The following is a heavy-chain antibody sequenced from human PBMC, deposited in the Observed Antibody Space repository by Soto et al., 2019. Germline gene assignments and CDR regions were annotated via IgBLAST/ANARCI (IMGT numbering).Heavy chain of an antibody. CDR2: ASARNTNT. J-gene: IGHJ5*02. CDR1: GFTFTSHV. D-gene: IGHD6-13*01. V-gene: IGHV3-23*01. Sequence: EVQLLESGGGLVQPGGSLRLSCATSGFTFTSHVISWVRQAPGKGLEWGSAASARNTNTYYADSVRGRFTISRDNSKSTVYLQLDSLRVEDTAVYHCEIDVTSYGPRGYSSSWYGWFDPWGKGTLVFVSS. CDR3: EIDVTSYGPRGYSSSWYGWFDP.